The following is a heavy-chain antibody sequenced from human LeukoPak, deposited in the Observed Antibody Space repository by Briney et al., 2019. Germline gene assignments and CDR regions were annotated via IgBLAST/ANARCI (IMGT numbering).Heavy chain of an antibody. CDR3: ARCTASCYANAFDV. V-gene: IGHV3-30*03. D-gene: IGHD2-2*01. CDR2: TSSDGSNK. CDR1: GFTFSSYG. J-gene: IGHJ3*01. Sequence: PGGSLRLSCAASGFTFSSYGMHWVRQAPGKGLEWVAVTSSDGSNKNCADSVKGRFTISRDNSKNTLYLQMNSLRPDDTAVYYCARCTASCYANAFDVWGQGTLLTVSS.